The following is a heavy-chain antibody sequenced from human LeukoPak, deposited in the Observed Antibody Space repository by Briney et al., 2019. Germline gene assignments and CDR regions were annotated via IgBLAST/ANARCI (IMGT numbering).Heavy chain of an antibody. CDR3: ARSRVPAAHNWVDP. CDR1: GYTFTGYY. V-gene: IGHV1-2*02. Sequence: ASVKVSCKASGYTFTGYYMHWVRQAPGQGLEWMGWINPNSGGTNYAQKFQGRVTMTRDTSISTAYMELSRLRSDDTAVYYCARSRVPAAHNWVDPWGQGTLVTASS. CDR2: INPNSGGT. J-gene: IGHJ5*02. D-gene: IGHD2-2*01.